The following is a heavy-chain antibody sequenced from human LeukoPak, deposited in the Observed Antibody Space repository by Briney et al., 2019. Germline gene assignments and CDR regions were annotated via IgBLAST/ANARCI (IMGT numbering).Heavy chain of an antibody. CDR3: ARVESSGLYFDY. Sequence: SETLSFTCTVSGGSISSYYWSWIRQPPGKGLEWIGYIYYSGSTNYNPSLKSRVTISVDTSKNQFSLKLSSVAAADTAVYYCARVESSGLYFDYWGQGTLVTVSS. J-gene: IGHJ4*02. CDR2: IYYSGST. V-gene: IGHV4-59*08. D-gene: IGHD6-19*01. CDR1: GGSISSYY.